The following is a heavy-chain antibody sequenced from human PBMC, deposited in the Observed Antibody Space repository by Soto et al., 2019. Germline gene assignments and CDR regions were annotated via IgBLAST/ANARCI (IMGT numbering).Heavy chain of an antibody. V-gene: IGHV1-69*13. D-gene: IGHD3-22*01. CDR2: IIPIFGTA. Sequence: SVKVSCKASGGTFSSYAISWVRQAPGQGLEWMGGIIPIFGTANYAQKFQGRVTITADESTSTAYMELSSLRSEDTAVYYCASGEGGPNYYDSSGYLTVPFDYWGQGTLVTVSS. CDR3: ASGEGGPNYYDSSGYLTVPFDY. CDR1: GGTFSSYA. J-gene: IGHJ4*02.